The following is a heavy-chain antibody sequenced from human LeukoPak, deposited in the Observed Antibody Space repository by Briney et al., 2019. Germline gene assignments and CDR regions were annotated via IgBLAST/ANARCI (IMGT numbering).Heavy chain of an antibody. V-gene: IGHV1-69*13. J-gene: IGHJ4*02. CDR3: AREVIVGAIYYFDY. D-gene: IGHD1-26*01. CDR1: GGTFSSYA. CDR2: IIPIFGTA. Sequence: ASVKVSCTASGGTFSSYAISWVRQAPGQGLEWMGGIIPIFGTANYAQKFQGRVTITADESTSTAYMELSSLRSEDTAVYYCAREVIVGAIYYFDYWGQGTLVTVSS.